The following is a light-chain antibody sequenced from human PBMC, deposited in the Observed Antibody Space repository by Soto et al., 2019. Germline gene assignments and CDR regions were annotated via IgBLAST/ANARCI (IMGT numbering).Light chain of an antibody. V-gene: IGKV3-20*01. CDR2: DAS. Sequence: EIVLTQSPGTPSLSPGERATLSCRASQRVASDNLAWYQQKPGQTPRLLIFDASSRATGIPDRFSGSGSGTDFTLTISRVEPDEFAVYHGQQYGSRHQGYSFGQGTKLEIK. CDR1: QRVASDN. CDR3: QQYGSRHQGYS. J-gene: IGKJ2*03.